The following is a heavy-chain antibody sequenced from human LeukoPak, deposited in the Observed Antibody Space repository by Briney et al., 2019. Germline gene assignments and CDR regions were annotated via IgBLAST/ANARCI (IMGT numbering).Heavy chain of an antibody. CDR1: GFTFSSYW. V-gene: IGHV3-74*01. J-gene: IGHJ6*02. Sequence: PGGCLRLSCEVSGFTFSSYWMNWVRQVPGKGPVWVSRINYDGSSTNYADSVKGRFTISRDNAKNTLYLQMSSLRAEDTAVYFCARGYYEMDVWGQGTTVTVSS. CDR3: ARGYYEMDV. CDR2: INYDGSST.